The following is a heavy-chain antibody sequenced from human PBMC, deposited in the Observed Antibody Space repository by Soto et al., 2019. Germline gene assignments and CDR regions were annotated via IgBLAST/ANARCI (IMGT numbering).Heavy chain of an antibody. CDR1: GGSISSGGYY. CDR3: PMSPEATVTAFDY. D-gene: IGHD4-17*01. Sequence: QVQLQESGPGLVKPSLTLSLTCTVSGGSISSGGYYWSWIRQHPGKGLEWIGYIYYNGSTYYNPSLNSRVTISVDTSKNQFSLKLSSVTAADTAVYYCPMSPEATVTAFDYWGQGTLVTVST. V-gene: IGHV4-31*03. J-gene: IGHJ4*02. CDR2: IYYNGST.